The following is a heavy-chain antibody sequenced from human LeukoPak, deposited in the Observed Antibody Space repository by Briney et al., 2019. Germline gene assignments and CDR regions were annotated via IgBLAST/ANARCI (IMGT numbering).Heavy chain of an antibody. V-gene: IGHV1-2*02. CDR2: INPNSGGT. J-gene: IGHJ4*02. CDR3: ASSLGSRVGY. Sequence: ASVKVSFKASGYTLTSYYMHWVRQAPGQGLEWMGWINPNSGGTNYAQKFQGRVTMTRDTSISTAYMELTRLRSDDTAVYYCASSLGSRVGYWGQGTLVTVSS. CDR1: GYTLTSYY. D-gene: IGHD1-26*01.